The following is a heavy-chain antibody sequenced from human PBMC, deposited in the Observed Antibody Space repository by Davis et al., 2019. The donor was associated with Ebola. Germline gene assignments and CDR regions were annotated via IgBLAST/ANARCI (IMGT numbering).Heavy chain of an antibody. J-gene: IGHJ4*02. D-gene: IGHD1-26*01. CDR1: GGSFSGYY. CDR2: IYYSGIT. V-gene: IGHV4-39*01. CDR3: GGSGGYHEDY. Sequence: SETLSLTCAVYGGSFSGYYWGWIRQPPGKGLEWIGSIYYSGITYYNPSLKSRVTISVDTYKNQFSLKLSSVTAADTAVYYCGGSGGYHEDYWGQGTLVTVSS.